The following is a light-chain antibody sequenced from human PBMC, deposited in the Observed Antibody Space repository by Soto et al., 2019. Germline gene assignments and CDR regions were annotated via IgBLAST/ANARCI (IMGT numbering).Light chain of an antibody. CDR3: QQYFEWPPMT. J-gene: IGKJ1*01. CDR2: GAS. CDR1: QSLSSS. V-gene: IGKV3-15*01. Sequence: ILLAKSPAPLSLSSGGKAHRSLRASQSLSSSLAWFQQKPGQAPRLLISGASTRAAGISDRLRGSGSGTEFTLTISSLRSEDSGIYYCQQYFEWPPMTFGQGTKVDIK.